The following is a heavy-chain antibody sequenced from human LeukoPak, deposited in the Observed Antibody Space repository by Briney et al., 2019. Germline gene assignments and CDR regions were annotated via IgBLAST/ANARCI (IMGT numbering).Heavy chain of an antibody. Sequence: GGSLRLSCAASGFTFSSYGMHWVRQAPGKGLEWVAVIWYDGSNKYYADSVKGRFTISRDNSKNTLYLQMDSLRAEDTAVYYCARDRYYGSGSYYNGYFDYWGQGTLVTVSS. CDR1: GFTFSSYG. CDR2: IWYDGSNK. J-gene: IGHJ4*02. V-gene: IGHV3-33*01. D-gene: IGHD3-10*01. CDR3: ARDRYYGSGSYYNGYFDY.